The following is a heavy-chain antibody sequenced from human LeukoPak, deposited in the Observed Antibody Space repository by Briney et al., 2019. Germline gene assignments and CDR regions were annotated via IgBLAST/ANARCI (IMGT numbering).Heavy chain of an antibody. D-gene: IGHD6-6*01. CDR2: ISSSGGST. CDR1: GFTFSTYA. Sequence: GGSLRLSCAASGFTFSTYAMSWVRQAPGKGLEWVSGISSSGGSTYYADSVKGGFTISRDNSKNTLYLQMNSLRAEDTAVYYCVKAYSSSTDAFDVWGQGTMVTVSS. V-gene: IGHV3-23*01. J-gene: IGHJ3*01. CDR3: VKAYSSSTDAFDV.